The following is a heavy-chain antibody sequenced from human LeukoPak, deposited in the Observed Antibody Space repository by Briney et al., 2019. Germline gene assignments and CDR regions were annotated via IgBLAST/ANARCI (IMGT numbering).Heavy chain of an antibody. CDR1: GYTFTSYG. D-gene: IGHD3-10*01. V-gene: IGHV1-18*01. CDR2: ISAYNGNT. CDR3: AREGALWFGDLPQSDY. J-gene: IGHJ4*02. Sequence: ASVKVSCKASGYTFTSYGISWVRQAPGQGLEWMGWISAYNGNTNYAQKLQGRVTMTTDTSTSTAYMELRSLRSDDTAVYYCAREGALWFGDLPQSDYWGQGTLVTVSS.